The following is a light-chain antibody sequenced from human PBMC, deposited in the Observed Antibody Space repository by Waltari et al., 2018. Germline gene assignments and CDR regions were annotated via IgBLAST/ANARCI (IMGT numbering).Light chain of an antibody. Sequence: SSQLTQPPSVSVSPGQTATITCSGERLAKNYASWYQQRPGQSPLLVIYQDNKRPSGIPGRFSVSVSGNTATLTISGTQVIDEADYYCQSLDGTTIVFGGRTKLTVL. J-gene: IGLJ2*01. V-gene: IGLV3-1*01. CDR2: QDN. CDR1: RLAKNY. CDR3: QSLDGTTIV.